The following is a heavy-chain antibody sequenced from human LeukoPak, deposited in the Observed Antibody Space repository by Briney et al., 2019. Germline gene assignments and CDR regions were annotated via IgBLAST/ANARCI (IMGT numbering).Heavy chain of an antibody. D-gene: IGHD5-12*01. CDR3: AKGHSAYGTGFDY. Sequence: GGSLRLSCAASGITFSTFAMSWVRQAPGRGLECVSVISGAGDGTYYAETVRGRFTISRDNSKNTLYLQMNSLRAEDTAVYYCAKGHSAYGTGFDYWGQGTLVTVSS. J-gene: IGHJ4*02. CDR1: GITFSTFA. CDR2: ISGAGDGT. V-gene: IGHV3-23*01.